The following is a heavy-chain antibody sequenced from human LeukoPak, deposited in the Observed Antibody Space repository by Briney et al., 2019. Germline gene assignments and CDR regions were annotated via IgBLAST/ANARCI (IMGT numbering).Heavy chain of an antibody. CDR3: ATGLGGI. CDR1: GFTFSGSW. Sequence: GGSLRLSCAASGFTFSGSWMSWVRQAPGKGLECVANIKQDGSGQYYVDSVKGRFTISRDNAKNSLYLQMSSLGAEDTAVYYCATGLGGIWGQGTLVTVSS. V-gene: IGHV3-7*01. J-gene: IGHJ4*02. D-gene: IGHD3-16*01. CDR2: IKQDGSGQ.